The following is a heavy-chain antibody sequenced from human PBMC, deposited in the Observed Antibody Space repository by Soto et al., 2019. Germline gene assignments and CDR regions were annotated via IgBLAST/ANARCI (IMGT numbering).Heavy chain of an antibody. CDR1: GGSISSGGYY. CDR2: IYYSGST. V-gene: IGHV4-31*03. J-gene: IGHJ4*02. CDR3: ARDPGAHTYFDY. Sequence: SETLSLTCTVSGGSISSGGYYWSWIRQHPGKGLEWIGYIYYSGSTYYNPSLKSRVTISVDTSKNQFSLKLSSVTAADTAVYYCARDPGAHTYFDYWGQGTLVTVSS. D-gene: IGHD3-10*01.